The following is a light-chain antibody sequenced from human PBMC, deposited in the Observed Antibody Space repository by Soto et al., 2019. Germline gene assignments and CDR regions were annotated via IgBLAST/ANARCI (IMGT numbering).Light chain of an antibody. CDR1: QDIGNE. Sequence: DIQSTHAPSSLSASFGDRVTITCRASQDIGNELGWFQQKPGRAPKRLIYRASNLESGVPSRFSGSGSATEFTLTISSLQPEDFATYYCLQHKRYPLAFGGGTKV. V-gene: IGKV1-17*01. J-gene: IGKJ4*01. CDR2: RAS. CDR3: LQHKRYPLA.